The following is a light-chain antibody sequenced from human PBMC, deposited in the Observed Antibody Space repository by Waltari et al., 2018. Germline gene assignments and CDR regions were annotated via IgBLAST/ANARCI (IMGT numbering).Light chain of an antibody. V-gene: IGKV3-11*01. CDR1: QSISKY. J-gene: IGKJ1*01. CDR3: QNQERLAAT. CDR2: VAS. Sequence: SCRAGQSISKYLVWYQQRPGHAPRLLIYVASTRATRVPDRFRGSGYGTDFTLTISRPQPEDFAVDYCQNQERLAATCGQGTKVEI.